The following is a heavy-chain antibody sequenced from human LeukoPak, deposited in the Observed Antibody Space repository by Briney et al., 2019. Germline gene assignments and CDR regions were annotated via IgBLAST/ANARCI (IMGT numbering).Heavy chain of an antibody. CDR2: IWFDGSRE. CDR3: ATSEDNDDY. Sequence: GGSLRLSCAASGFTFNRNGMHWVRQAPGKGLEWVALIWFDGSREYYGDSVKGRFIISRDNSKNTLYLQMNSLRVEDTAVYYCATSEDNDDYWGQGTLVTVSS. J-gene: IGHJ4*02. CDR1: GFTFNRNG. D-gene: IGHD2-15*01. V-gene: IGHV3-30*02.